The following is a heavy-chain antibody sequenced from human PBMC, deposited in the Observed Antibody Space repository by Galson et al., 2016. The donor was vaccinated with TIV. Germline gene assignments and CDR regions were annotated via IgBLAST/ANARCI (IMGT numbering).Heavy chain of an antibody. CDR3: AKDGRGYYYYMDV. CDR1: GFTFDDYA. Sequence: SLRLSCAASGFTFDDYAMHWVRQVPGKGLERVSGINWNSGDINYADSVKGRFTISRDNAKKSLYLQMNSLRPEDTALYYCAKDGRGYYYYMDVWGNGTTVTVSS. J-gene: IGHJ6*03. D-gene: IGHD1-26*01. V-gene: IGHV3-9*01. CDR2: INWNSGDI.